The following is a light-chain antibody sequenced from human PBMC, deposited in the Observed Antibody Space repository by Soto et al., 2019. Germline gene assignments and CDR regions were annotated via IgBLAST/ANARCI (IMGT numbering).Light chain of an antibody. CDR1: TSDIGGYNY. Sequence: QSALTQPASMSGSPGQSVTISCSGTTSDIGGYNYVSWYQHHPGTAPKLIIYDVSSRPSGVSQRFSASKTGNTASLTISGLQAEDEADYYCSSFSVASPLFGTGTKLTVL. V-gene: IGLV2-14*01. CDR3: SSFSVASPL. CDR2: DVS. J-gene: IGLJ1*01.